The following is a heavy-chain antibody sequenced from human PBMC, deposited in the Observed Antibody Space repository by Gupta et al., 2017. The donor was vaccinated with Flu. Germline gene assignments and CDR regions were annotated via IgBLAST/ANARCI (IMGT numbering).Heavy chain of an antibody. J-gene: IGHJ4*02. CDR2: ISGSGGST. CDR1: GFTVSSYA. Sequence: EVQLLESGGGLVQPGGSLRLSCAASGFTVSSYAMSRVRQVPGKGLEWVSAISGSGGSTYYADSVKGRFTISRDNSKNTLYLQMNSLRAEDTAVYYCAKSSSGWSTFDYWGQGTLVTVSS. D-gene: IGHD6-19*01. V-gene: IGHV3-23*01. CDR3: AKSSSGWSTFDY.